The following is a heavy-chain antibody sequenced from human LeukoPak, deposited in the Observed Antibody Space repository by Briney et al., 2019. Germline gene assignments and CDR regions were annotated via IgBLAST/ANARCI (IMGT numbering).Heavy chain of an antibody. CDR2: IYYSGST. CDR1: GGSISSYY. Sequence: SETLSLTCTVSGGSISSYYWSWIRQPPGKGLEWIGYIYYSGSTNYNPSLKSRVTISVDTSKNQFSLKLSSVTAADTAVYYCARHRLEGCRGGLFDITLQSTGIDALCQESTMAASS. J-gene: IGHJ6*02. V-gene: IGHV4-59*01. D-gene: IGHD2-15*01. CDR3: ARHRLEGCRGGLFDITLQSTGIDA.